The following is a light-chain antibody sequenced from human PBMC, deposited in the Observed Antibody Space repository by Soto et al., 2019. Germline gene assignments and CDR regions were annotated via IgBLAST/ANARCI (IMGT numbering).Light chain of an antibody. Sequence: EKLMSQSPATLSVSPGERVTLSCRASQNIHNHMSWFLQKPGQTPRLLIYGASSRATGIPDRFSGSGSGTDFTLTISRLEPEDFAVYYCQQYGSSTGLTFGGGTKVDIK. CDR2: GAS. J-gene: IGKJ4*01. CDR1: QNIHNH. V-gene: IGKV3-20*01. CDR3: QQYGSSTGLT.